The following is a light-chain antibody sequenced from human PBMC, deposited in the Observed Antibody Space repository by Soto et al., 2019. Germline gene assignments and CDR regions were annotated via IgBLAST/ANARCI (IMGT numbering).Light chain of an antibody. J-gene: IGLJ1*01. CDR2: DVT. CDR1: SSDVGGYNY. V-gene: IGLV2-14*03. Sequence: QSALTQPASVSGSPVQSITISCTGTSSDVGGYNYVSWYQHHPGKAPKLIIYDVTNRPSGVSNPFSGSKSRNTASLTISGLQPEDEADYYCSSYTPSNTRQIVFGTGSKVTVL. CDR3: SSYTPSNTRQIV.